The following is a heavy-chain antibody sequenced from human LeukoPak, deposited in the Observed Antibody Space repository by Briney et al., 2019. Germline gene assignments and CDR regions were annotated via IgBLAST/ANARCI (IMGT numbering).Heavy chain of an antibody. CDR2: VYTSGST. J-gene: IGHJ5*02. Sequence: SETLSLTCTVSGGSITSYYWSWIRQPAGKGLEWIGRVYTSGSTKYNPSLKSRVTILVDESKNQFSLKLRSVTAADTAVYYCARDHPLVYDSSDLGWFDPWGQGTLVTVSS. CDR1: GGSITSYY. CDR3: ARDHPLVYDSSDLGWFDP. V-gene: IGHV4-4*07. D-gene: IGHD3-22*01.